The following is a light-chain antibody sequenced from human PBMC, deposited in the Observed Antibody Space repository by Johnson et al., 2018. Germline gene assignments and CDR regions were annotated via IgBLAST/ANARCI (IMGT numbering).Light chain of an antibody. J-gene: IGLJ1*01. CDR1: SSNIGNNY. CDR2: ENN. CDR3: GTWDSSLSAGNV. V-gene: IGLV1-51*02. Sequence: QSVLTQPPSVSAAPGQKVTISCSGSSSNIGNNYVSWYQQLPGTAPKLLIYENNKRPSGIPDRFSGSNSGTSATLGITGLPTADEADYYCGTWDSSLSAGNVFGTGTKVTVL.